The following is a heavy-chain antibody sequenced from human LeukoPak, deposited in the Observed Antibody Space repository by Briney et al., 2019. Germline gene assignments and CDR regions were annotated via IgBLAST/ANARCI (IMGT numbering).Heavy chain of an antibody. J-gene: IGHJ5*02. CDR2: IYYSGST. D-gene: IGHD6-6*01. CDR1: GGSISSGGYY. V-gene: IGHV4-31*03. Sequence: SETLSLTCTVSGGSISSGGYYWSWIRQHPGKGLEWIGYIYYSGSTYYNPYLKSRVTISVATSKNQFSLKLSSVTAADTAVYYCARDHGWRYSSSSFWFDPWGQGTLVTVSS. CDR3: ARDHGWRYSSSSFWFDP.